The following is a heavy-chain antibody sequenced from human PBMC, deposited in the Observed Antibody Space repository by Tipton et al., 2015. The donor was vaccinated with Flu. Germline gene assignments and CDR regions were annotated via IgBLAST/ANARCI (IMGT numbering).Heavy chain of an antibody. CDR1: GGSIRSSTDF. J-gene: IGHJ4*02. CDR2: IYYTGST. V-gene: IGHV4-39*07. Sequence: TLSLTCTVSGGSIRSSTDFWAWIRQSPGKGLEWIGTIYYTGSTYYNVSLKSRVTISVDTSKNQFSLKLSSVTAADTAVYYCARDGAIFGVVTPFGYWGQGTLVTVSS. CDR3: ARDGAIFGVVTPFGY. D-gene: IGHD3-3*01.